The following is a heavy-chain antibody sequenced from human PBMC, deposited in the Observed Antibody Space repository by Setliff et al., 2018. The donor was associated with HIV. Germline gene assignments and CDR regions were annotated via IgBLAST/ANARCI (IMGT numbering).Heavy chain of an antibody. CDR3: ARLGDSGYDFRGYFDY. Sequence: SETLSLTCNVSGGSVSDTSYYWGWIRQPPGKGLEWLANVYYSGGTYYNPSLNSRVTISVDTSRNQFSLKLTSVTAADTALYFCARLGDSGYDFRGYFDYWGQGKLGTVSS. D-gene: IGHD5-12*01. J-gene: IGHJ4*02. CDR2: VYYSGGT. CDR1: GGSVSDTSYY. V-gene: IGHV4-39*01.